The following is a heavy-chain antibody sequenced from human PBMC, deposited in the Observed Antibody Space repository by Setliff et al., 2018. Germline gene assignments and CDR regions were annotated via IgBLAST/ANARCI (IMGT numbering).Heavy chain of an antibody. Sequence: LRLSCAASGFTFRSYGMHWVRQAPGKGLEWVAFIRYDGSNKYYADSVKGRFTISRDNSKNTLYLQMNSLRAEDTAVYYCAKIPVLSHLTIFGVVIEDYYYYMDVWGKGTTVTVSS. J-gene: IGHJ6*03. D-gene: IGHD3-3*01. CDR3: AKIPVLSHLTIFGVVIEDYYYYMDV. CDR2: IRYDGSNK. V-gene: IGHV3-30*02. CDR1: GFTFRSYG.